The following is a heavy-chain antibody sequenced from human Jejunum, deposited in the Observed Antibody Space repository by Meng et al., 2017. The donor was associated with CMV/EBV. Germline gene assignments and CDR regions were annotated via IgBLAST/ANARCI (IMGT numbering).Heavy chain of an antibody. CDR2: ISYDGSHK. D-gene: IGHD5-12*01. Sequence: SGFIFRTYAMHWVRQAPGKGLEWLAVISYDGSHKYYADSVKGRFTISKDNSNNTLYLQMNSLRAEDTAVYYCAREAFSGGYDDGFDPWGQGTLVTVSS. J-gene: IGHJ5*02. CDR3: AREAFSGGYDDGFDP. CDR1: GFIFRTYA. V-gene: IGHV3-30*01.